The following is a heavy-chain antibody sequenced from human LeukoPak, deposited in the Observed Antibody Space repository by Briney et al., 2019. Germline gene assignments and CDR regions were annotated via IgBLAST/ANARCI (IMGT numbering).Heavy chain of an antibody. Sequence: GGSLRLSCSASGFTFNIYAMHWVRQAPGKGLEYVSAISSNGGSTYYADSVKGRFTFSRDNSKNTLHLQMSSLRPEDTAVYYCVKGGRHIVVVPDSPRDWFDPWGQGTLVTVSS. J-gene: IGHJ5*02. V-gene: IGHV3-64D*06. D-gene: IGHD2-2*01. CDR3: VKGGRHIVVVPDSPRDWFDP. CDR2: ISSNGGST. CDR1: GFTFNIYA.